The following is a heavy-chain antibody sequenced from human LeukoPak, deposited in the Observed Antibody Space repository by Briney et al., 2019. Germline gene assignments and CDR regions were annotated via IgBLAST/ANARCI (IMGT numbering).Heavy chain of an antibody. CDR1: GFTFSSYG. Sequence: PGGSLRLSCAASGFTFSSYGMNWVRQSPGGGLEWVSFITNNGRTIYYADSVKGRLTIYRDDAKNSLYLQMNSLRDTDTAIYYCARDIRPPPERYFDLWGRGTLVTVSS. J-gene: IGHJ2*01. CDR2: ITNNGRTI. D-gene: IGHD1-14*01. V-gene: IGHV3-48*03. CDR3: ARDIRPPPERYFDL.